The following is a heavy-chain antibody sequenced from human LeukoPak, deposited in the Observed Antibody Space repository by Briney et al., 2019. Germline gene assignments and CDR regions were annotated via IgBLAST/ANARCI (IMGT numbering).Heavy chain of an antibody. CDR3: ARDNYYDSSGYYYRYSYFDY. D-gene: IGHD3-22*01. CDR2: IWDDGSNK. V-gene: IGHV3-33*01. J-gene: IGHJ4*02. Sequence: GASLRLSCAASGFTFSSYGMHWVRQAPGKGLEWVSVIWDDGSNKYYADSVKGRFTISRDNSKNTLYLQMNSLRAEDTAVYYCARDNYYDSSGYYYRYSYFDYWGQGTLVTVSS. CDR1: GFTFSSYG.